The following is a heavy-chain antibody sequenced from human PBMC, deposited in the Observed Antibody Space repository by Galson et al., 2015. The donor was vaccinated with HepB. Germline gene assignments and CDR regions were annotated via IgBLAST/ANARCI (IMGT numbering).Heavy chain of an antibody. CDR2: ISYDGRNK. J-gene: IGHJ6*02. D-gene: IGHD6-19*01. CDR1: GFTFSDYG. V-gene: IGHV3-30*18. Sequence: SLRLSCAASGFTFSDYGMHWVRQAPGKGLEWVAFISYDGRNKDYEDSVKGRFTVSRDNSKNTLYLQMNSLRTEDTAVYFCAKDIVGHSGGLFYYHHGMDVWGQGTTVTVSS. CDR3: AKDIVGHSGGLFYYHHGMDV.